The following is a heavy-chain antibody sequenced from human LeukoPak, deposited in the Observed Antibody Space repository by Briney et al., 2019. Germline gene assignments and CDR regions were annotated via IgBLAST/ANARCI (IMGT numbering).Heavy chain of an antibody. CDR2: IDPSDSYT. J-gene: IGHJ4*02. V-gene: IGHV5-10-1*01. CDR3: ARNPLEYSSSWYRDH. Sequence: GESLKISCKGSGYSFTSYWISWVRQMPGKGLEWMGRIDPSDSYTNYSPSFQGHVTISADKSISTAYLQWSSLKASDTAMYYCARNPLEYSSSWYRDHWGQGTLVTVSS. CDR1: GYSFTSYW. D-gene: IGHD6-13*01.